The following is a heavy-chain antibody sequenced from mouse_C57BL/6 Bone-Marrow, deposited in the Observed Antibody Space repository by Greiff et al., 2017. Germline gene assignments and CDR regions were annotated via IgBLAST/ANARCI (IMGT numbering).Heavy chain of an antibody. D-gene: IGHD5-1*01. CDR3: ERWGRNSAYVFAY. CDR2: IDPSDSYT. Sequence: QVQLQQPGAELVKPGASVKLSCKASGYTFTSYWMQWVKQRPGQGLEWIGEIDPSDSYTNYNQKFKGKATLTVDTSSSTAYMQLSSLTSEDSAVYYCERWGRNSAYVFAYWGQGTLVSVSA. V-gene: IGHV1-50*01. CDR1: GYTFTSYW. J-gene: IGHJ3*01.